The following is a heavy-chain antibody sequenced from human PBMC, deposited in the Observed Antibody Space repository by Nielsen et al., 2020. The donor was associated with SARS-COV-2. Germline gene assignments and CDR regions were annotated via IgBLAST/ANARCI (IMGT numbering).Heavy chain of an antibody. CDR2: ISYDGSNK. V-gene: IGHV3-30*03. D-gene: IGHD6-6*01. CDR3: ARDILVMDSSSSFNYMDV. J-gene: IGHJ6*03. Sequence: WIRQPPGKGLEWVAVISYDGSNKYYADSVKGRFTISRDNSKNTLYLQMNSLRAEDTAVYYCARDILVMDSSSSFNYMDVWGKGTTVTVSS.